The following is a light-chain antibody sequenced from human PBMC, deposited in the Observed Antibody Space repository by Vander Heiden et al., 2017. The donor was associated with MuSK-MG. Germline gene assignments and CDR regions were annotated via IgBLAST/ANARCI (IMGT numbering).Light chain of an antibody. CDR1: QSVSSN. CDR2: GAS. V-gene: IGKV3-15*01. Sequence: EIVMTQSPATLSVSPGERATLSCRASQSVSSNLAWYQQKPGQAPRLLIYGASTRATGIPARFSGSGSGTEFTLTISSLQSEDFAVYYCQQDNNWRHAFGQGTKLEIK. J-gene: IGKJ2*01. CDR3: QQDNNWRHA.